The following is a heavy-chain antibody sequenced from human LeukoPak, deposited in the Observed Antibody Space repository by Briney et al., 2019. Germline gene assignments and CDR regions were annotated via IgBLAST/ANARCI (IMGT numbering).Heavy chain of an antibody. CDR3: ARAPEWLIFDY. J-gene: IGHJ4*02. CDR1: GFTVSSNY. V-gene: IGHV3-53*04. D-gene: IGHD6-19*01. Sequence: PGGSLRLSCAASGFTVSSNYMSWVRQAPGKGLEWVSVIYSGGRTYYADSVKGRFTISRHNSKNTLYLQMNSLRAEDTAVYYCARAPEWLIFDYWGQGTLVTVSS. CDR2: IYSGGRT.